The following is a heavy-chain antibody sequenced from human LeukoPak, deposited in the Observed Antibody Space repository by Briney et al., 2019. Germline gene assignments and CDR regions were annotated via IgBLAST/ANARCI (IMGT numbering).Heavy chain of an antibody. CDR3: AREGSMVRGAYDY. CDR1: GGSISSYY. D-gene: IGHD3-10*01. V-gene: IGHV4-59*01. CDR2: IYYRGST. Sequence: SETLSLTCTASGGSISSYYWSWIRQPPGKGLEWIGYIYYRGSTNYNPSLKNRVTISVDTSKNQFSLTLSSVTAADTAVYYCAREGSMVRGAYDYWGQGTLVTVSS. J-gene: IGHJ4*02.